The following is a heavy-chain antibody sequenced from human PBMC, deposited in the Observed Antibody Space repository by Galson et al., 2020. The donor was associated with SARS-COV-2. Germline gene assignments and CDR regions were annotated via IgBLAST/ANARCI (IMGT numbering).Heavy chain of an antibody. J-gene: IGHJ6*03. D-gene: IGHD1-26*01. V-gene: IGHV3-33*01. CDR3: ARVSSGWDHYYYYYYYMDV. CDR1: GFTFSSYG. Sequence: GGSLRLSCAASGFTFSSYGMHWVRQAPGKGLEWVAVIWYDGSNKYYADSVKGRFTISRDNSKNTLYLQMNSLRAEDTAVYYCARVSSGWDHYYYYYYYMDVWGKGTTVTVSS. CDR2: IWYDGSNK.